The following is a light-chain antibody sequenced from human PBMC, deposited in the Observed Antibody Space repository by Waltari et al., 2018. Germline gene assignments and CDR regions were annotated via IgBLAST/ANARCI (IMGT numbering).Light chain of an antibody. V-gene: IGLV1-44*01. CDR1: TSNIGSNS. CDR2: TDN. CDR3: AAWDVSLNGPV. Sequence: QSVLTQPPSVSGTPGQRVTISCSGGTSNIGSNSVNWYHQLPGTAPKLLIYTDNQRPSGVPARFSASKSGTSASLAISGLQSEDEADYYCAAWDVSLNGPVFGGGTKLTVL. J-gene: IGLJ2*01.